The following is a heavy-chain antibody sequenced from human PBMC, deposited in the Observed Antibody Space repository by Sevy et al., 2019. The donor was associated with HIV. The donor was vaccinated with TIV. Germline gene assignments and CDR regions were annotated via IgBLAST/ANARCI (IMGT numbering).Heavy chain of an antibody. Sequence: GGSLRLSCAASGFMFSSYGMHWVRQAPGKGLEWVSFISFDAGNKYYADCVKGRFTISRDNSENMLYLQMNSLRPEDTGVYYCAKEAAESYYYYYGMDVWGQGTTVTVSS. CDR1: GFMFSSYG. V-gene: IGHV3-30*18. CDR3: AKEAAESYYYYYGMDV. CDR2: ISFDAGNK. J-gene: IGHJ6*02.